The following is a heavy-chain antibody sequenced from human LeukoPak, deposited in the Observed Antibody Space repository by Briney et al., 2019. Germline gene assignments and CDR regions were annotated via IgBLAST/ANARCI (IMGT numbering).Heavy chain of an antibody. CDR1: GFIFTNYF. CDR3: ATDFYDTT. D-gene: IGHD3-22*01. V-gene: IGHV3-15*07. Sequence: PGGSLRLSCAASGFIFTNYFMNWVRQAPGKGLEWVGRIRRNSDGGTIDYAAPVKGRFALSRDDSKNTLYLHMSSLQTEDTAVYYCATDFYDTTWGQGTLVTVSS. J-gene: IGHJ5*02. CDR2: IRRNSDGGTI.